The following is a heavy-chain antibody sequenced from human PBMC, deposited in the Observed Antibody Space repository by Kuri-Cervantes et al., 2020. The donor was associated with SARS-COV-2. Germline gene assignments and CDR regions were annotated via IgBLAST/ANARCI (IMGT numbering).Heavy chain of an antibody. CDR2: ISSSSSYI. J-gene: IGHJ4*02. CDR1: GFTFSSYS. Sequence: GESLKISCAASGFTFSSYSMNWVRQAPGKGLEWVSSISSSSSYIYYADSVKGRFTISRDNAKNSLYLQMNSLRAEDTAVYYCARGELGISDYWGQGTLVIVSS. D-gene: IGHD3-16*01. V-gene: IGHV3-21*01. CDR3: ARGELGISDY.